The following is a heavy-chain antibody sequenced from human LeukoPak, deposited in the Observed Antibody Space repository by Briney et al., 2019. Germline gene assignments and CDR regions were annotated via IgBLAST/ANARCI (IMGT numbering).Heavy chain of an antibody. D-gene: IGHD1-26*01. V-gene: IGHV1-8*01. CDR1: GYTPTRYD. CDR3: ARGIVGATVDY. CDR2: MNPNSGNT. J-gene: IGHJ4*02. Sequence: ASLKDSCKASGYTPTRYDINSVRHATGQRLEWMGWMNPNSGNTGYAQKLQSTVTISRETSISTAYMELRSLRSEDTGVYYCARGIVGATVDYWGQGTLVTVSS.